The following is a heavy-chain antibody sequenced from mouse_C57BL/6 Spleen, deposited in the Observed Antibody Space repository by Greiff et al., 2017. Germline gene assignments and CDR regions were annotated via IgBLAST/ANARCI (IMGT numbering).Heavy chain of an antibody. CDR2: ISYDGSN. D-gene: IGHD1-1*01. Sequence: EVKLQESGPGLVKPSQSLSLTCSVTGYSITSGYYWNWIRQFPGNKLEWMGYISYDGSNNYNPSLKNRISITRDTSKNQFCLKLNSVTTEDTATDYCAKYYGSSYGYAMDYWGQGTSVTVSS. CDR3: AKYYGSSYGYAMDY. J-gene: IGHJ4*01. V-gene: IGHV3-6*01. CDR1: GYSITSGYY.